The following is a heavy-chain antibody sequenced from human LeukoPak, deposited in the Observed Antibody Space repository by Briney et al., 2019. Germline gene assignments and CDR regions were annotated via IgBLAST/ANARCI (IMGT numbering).Heavy chain of an antibody. CDR3: AWGKYSYGTAYYYYYYMDV. D-gene: IGHD5-18*01. V-gene: IGHV1-8*01. CDR1: GYTFTSYD. J-gene: IGHJ6*03. CDR2: MNPNSGNT. Sequence: ASVKVSCKASGYTFTSYDINWVRQATGQGLECMGWMNPNSGNTGYAQKFQGRVTMTRNTSISTAYMELSSLRSEDTAVYYCAWGKYSYGTAYYYYYYMDVWGKGTTVTVSS.